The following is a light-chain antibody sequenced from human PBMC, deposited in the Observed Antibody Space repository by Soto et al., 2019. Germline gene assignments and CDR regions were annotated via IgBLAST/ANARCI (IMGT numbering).Light chain of an antibody. J-gene: IGKJ5*01. CDR2: GAS. Sequence: EIVLTQSPGTLSLSPGERATLSCRASQSVSSSYLAWYQQKPGQAPRLLFYGASSRATGIPDRFSGSGSGTHFTLTISRLEPEDFAVYYCRQYDSSPITFGQGTRLEIK. CDR3: RQYDSSPIT. V-gene: IGKV3-20*01. CDR1: QSVSSSY.